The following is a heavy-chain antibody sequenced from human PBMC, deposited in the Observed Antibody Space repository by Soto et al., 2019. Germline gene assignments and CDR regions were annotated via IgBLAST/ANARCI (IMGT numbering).Heavy chain of an antibody. D-gene: IGHD3-22*01. V-gene: IGHV4-59*08. CDR1: GGSFSGYY. CDR3: ARQNGDYYDSSGYPLLAYYFDY. Sequence: SETLSLTCAVYGGSFSGYYWSWIRQPPGKGLEWIGYIYYSGSTNYNPSLKSRVTISVDTSKNQFSLKLSSVTAADTAVYYCARQNGDYYDSSGYPLLAYYFDYWGQGTLVTVSS. J-gene: IGHJ4*02. CDR2: IYYSGST.